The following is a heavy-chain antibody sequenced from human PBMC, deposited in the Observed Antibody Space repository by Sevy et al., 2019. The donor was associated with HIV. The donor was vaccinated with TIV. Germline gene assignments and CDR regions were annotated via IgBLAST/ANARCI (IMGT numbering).Heavy chain of an antibody. CDR3: ARISVVVVPAAIVFYYYGMDV. V-gene: IGHV3-48*02. CDR2: ISSSSSTI. CDR1: GFTFSSYS. J-gene: IGHJ6*02. D-gene: IGHD2-2*01. Sequence: GGSLRLSCAASGFTFSSYSMNWVRQAPGKGLEWVSYISSSSSTIYYEDSVKGRFTISRENAKNSLYLQMNSLRDEDTAVYYCARISVVVVPAAIVFYYYGMDVWGQGTTVTVSS.